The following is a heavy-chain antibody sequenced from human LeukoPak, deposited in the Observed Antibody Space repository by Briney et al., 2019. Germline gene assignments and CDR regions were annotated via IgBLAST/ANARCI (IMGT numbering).Heavy chain of an antibody. J-gene: IGHJ4*02. CDR2: IYYSGST. D-gene: IGHD3-9*01. V-gene: IGHV4-59*01. CDR1: GGSISSYY. CDR3: ARVGAWGYDILTGYSAFDY. Sequence: SETLSLTCTVSGGSISSYYWSWIRQPPGKGLEWIGYIYYSGSTNYNPSLKSRVTISVDTSKNQFSLKLSSVTAADTAVYYCARVGAWGYDILTGYSAFDYWGQGTLVTVSS.